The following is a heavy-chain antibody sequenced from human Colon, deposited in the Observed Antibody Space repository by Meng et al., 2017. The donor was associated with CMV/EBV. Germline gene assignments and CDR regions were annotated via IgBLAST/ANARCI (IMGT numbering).Heavy chain of an antibody. CDR2: ISNTGSTI. CDR3: ARDWGAVTPLDY. Sequence: GGSLRLSCAASGFTFSSHGMHWVRQAPGKGLEWVSYISNTGSTIYYADSVKGRFTISRDNAKNSLYLQMNSLRAEDTAVYYCARDWGAVTPLDYWGQGTLVTVSS. CDR1: GFTFSSHG. D-gene: IGHD4-17*01. J-gene: IGHJ4*02. V-gene: IGHV3-48*04.